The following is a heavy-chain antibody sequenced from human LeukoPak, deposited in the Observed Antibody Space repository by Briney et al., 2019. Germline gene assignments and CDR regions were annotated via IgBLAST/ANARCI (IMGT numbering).Heavy chain of an antibody. V-gene: IGHV4-61*02. CDR3: AREGNRILDY. J-gene: IGHJ4*02. D-gene: IGHD1-14*01. CDR2: IYTSGST. CDR1: GGSISSGSYY. Sequence: PSETLSLTCTVSGGSISSGSYYWSWIRQPAGKGLEWIGRIYTSGSTNYNPSLKSRVTISVDTSKNQFSLKLSSVTAADTAVYYCAREGNRILDYWGQGTLVTVSS.